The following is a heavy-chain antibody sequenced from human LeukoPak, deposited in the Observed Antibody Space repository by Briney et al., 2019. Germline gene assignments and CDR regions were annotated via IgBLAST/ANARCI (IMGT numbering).Heavy chain of an antibody. J-gene: IGHJ6*02. CDR1: GGSSSGYY. D-gene: IGHD3-3*01. CDR3: ARITNYDFWSGYYIYYYYGMDV. V-gene: IGHV4-34*01. CDR2: INHSGST. Sequence: SETLSLTCAVYGGSSSGYYWSWIRQPPGKGLEWIGEINHSGSTNYNPSLKSRVTISVDTSKNQFSLKLSSVTAADTAVYYCARITNYDFWSGYYIYYYYGMDVWGQGTTVTVSS.